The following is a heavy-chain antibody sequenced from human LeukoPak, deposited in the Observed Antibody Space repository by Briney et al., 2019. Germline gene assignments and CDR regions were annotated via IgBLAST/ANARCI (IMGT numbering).Heavy chain of an antibody. D-gene: IGHD6-19*01. CDR2: IWYDGSNK. CDR3: ARRGQWLADYYYYGMDV. V-gene: IGHV3-33*01. Sequence: GRSLRLSCAASGFTFSSSGMHWVRQAPGKGLEWVAVIWYDGSNKYYADSVKGRFAISRDNSKNTLYLQMNSLRAEDTAVYYCARRGQWLADYYYYGMDVWGQGTTVTVSS. J-gene: IGHJ6*02. CDR1: GFTFSSSG.